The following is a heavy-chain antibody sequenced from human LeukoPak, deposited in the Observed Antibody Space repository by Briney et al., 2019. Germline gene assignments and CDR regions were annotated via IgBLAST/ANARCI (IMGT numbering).Heavy chain of an antibody. D-gene: IGHD5-18*01. Sequence: GGSLRLSCAASGLTVNSKYMTWVRQAPGKGLEWVSVIYSGGSTYYADSVRGRFTISRDNSKNTLYLQMNSLRVEDTALYYCATRPDGYDLPYFDYWGPGTLVTVSP. CDR1: GLTVNSKY. V-gene: IGHV3-66*01. CDR2: IYSGGST. CDR3: ATRPDGYDLPYFDY. J-gene: IGHJ4*02.